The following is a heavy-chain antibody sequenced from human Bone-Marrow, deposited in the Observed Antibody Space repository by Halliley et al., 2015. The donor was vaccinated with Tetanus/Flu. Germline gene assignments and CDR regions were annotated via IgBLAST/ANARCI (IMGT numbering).Heavy chain of an antibody. V-gene: IGHV4-4*01. D-gene: IGHD4-4*01. CDR1: GDSIRSSW. Sequence: TLSLTCNVSGDSIRSSWWSWVRQSPRLGLEWIGEIWHNGATNYNPSLESRVSISVDESKNHFSLSLTSVTAADTAVYFCAKGPIMGRYSAADSWGQGTLVTVSS. J-gene: IGHJ4*02. CDR3: AKGPIMGRYSAADS. CDR2: IWHNGAT.